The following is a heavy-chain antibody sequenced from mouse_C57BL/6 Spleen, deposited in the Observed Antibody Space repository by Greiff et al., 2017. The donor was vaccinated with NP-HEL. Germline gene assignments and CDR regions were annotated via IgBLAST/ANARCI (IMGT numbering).Heavy chain of an antibody. D-gene: IGHD2-1*01. V-gene: IGHV1-52*01. J-gene: IGHJ2*01. CDR3: AAVYGNYDYFDY. CDR2: IDPSDSET. CDR1: GYTFTSYW. Sequence: QVQLQQPGAELVRPGSSVKLSCKASGYTFTSYWMHWVEQRPIQGLEWIGNIDPSDSETHYNQKFKDKATLTVDKSSSTAYMQLSSLTSEDSAVYYCAAVYGNYDYFDYWGQGTTLTVSS.